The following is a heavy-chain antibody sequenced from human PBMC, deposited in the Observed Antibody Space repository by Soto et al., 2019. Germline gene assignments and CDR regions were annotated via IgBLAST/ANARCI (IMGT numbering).Heavy chain of an antibody. Sequence: GSLRLSCAASGFTFSRDWMHWVRQAPGTGLVWVSRISSYGSDTHYADSVKGRFTISRDNAKNTLYLQMNSLRADDTAVYYCASNYAYAEGYYWYGIDVWGQGTTVTVSS. J-gene: IGHJ6*02. CDR2: ISSYGSDT. V-gene: IGHV3-74*01. CDR3: ASNYAYAEGYYWYGIDV. D-gene: IGHD3-16*01. CDR1: GFTFSRDW.